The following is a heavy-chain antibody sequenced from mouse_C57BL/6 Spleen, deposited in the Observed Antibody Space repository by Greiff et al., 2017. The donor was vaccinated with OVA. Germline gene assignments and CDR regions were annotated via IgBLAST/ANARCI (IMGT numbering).Heavy chain of an antibody. J-gene: IGHJ3*01. CDR1: GYTFTSYW. CDR2: IDPSDSYT. Sequence: VQLQQPGAELVMPGASVKLSCKASGYTFTSYWMHWVKQRPGQGLEWIGEIDPSDSYTNYNQKFKGKSTLTVDKSSSTAYMQLSSLTSEDSAVDYCARGYDGYYFAYWGQGTLVTVSA. CDR3: ARGYDGYYFAY. V-gene: IGHV1-69*01. D-gene: IGHD2-3*01.